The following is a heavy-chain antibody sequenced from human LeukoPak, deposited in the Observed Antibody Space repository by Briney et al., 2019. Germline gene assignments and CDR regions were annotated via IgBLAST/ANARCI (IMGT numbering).Heavy chain of an antibody. CDR3: TRGSSGRRDY. J-gene: IGHJ4*02. CDR2: MNPNSGNT. V-gene: IGHV1-8*01. Sequence: ASVKVSCKASGYTFTSCDINWVRQATGQGLEWIGWMNPNSGNTGYGQSFQGRVTMTRDNYISTAYMELSNLRSEDTAIYYCTRGSSGRRDYWGQGTLVTVSS. CDR1: GYTFTSCD. D-gene: IGHD6-19*01.